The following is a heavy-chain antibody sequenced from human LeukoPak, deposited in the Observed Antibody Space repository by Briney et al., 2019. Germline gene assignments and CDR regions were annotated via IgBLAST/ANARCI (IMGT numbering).Heavy chain of an antibody. Sequence: PSETLSLTCAVSGYSISNPYYWGWIRQPPGKGLEWIGNIYRSGSTYYSPSLKSRVTISVDTSKNQFSLNLNSVTAADTAVYYCARQRGSYYFDYWGQGTLVSVSS. J-gene: IGHJ4*02. CDR2: IYRSGST. D-gene: IGHD1-26*01. CDR1: GYSISNPYY. V-gene: IGHV4-38-2*01. CDR3: ARQRGSYYFDY.